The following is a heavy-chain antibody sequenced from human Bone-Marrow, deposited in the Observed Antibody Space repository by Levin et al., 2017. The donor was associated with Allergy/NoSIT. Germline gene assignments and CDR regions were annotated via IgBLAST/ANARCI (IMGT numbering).Heavy chain of an antibody. J-gene: IGHJ3*02. Sequence: RGSGPTLVKPTQTLTLTCTFSGFSISTSGMCVSWIRQPPGKALEWLALIDWDDDKYYSTSLKTRLTISKDTSKNQVVLTMTNMDPVDTATYYCARIHSGHHADAFDIWGQGTMVTVSS. D-gene: IGHD6-19*01. CDR1: GFSISTSGMC. CDR3: ARIHSGHHADAFDI. CDR2: IDWDDDK. V-gene: IGHV2-70*01.